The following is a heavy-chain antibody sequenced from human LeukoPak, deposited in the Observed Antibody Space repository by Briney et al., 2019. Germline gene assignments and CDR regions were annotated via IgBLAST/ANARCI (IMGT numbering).Heavy chain of an antibody. D-gene: IGHD1-1*01. V-gene: IGHV1-2*06. Sequence: ASVKVSCKASEYTFTGYYMHWVRQAPGQGLEWMGRINPNSGGTNDAQKFQDRVTMTRDTSISTAYMELNSLRSEDTAVYYCARTAPYAGSWNAKANSYYFDYWGQGSLVTVSS. CDR1: EYTFTGYY. J-gene: IGHJ4*02. CDR3: ARTAPYAGSWNAKANSYYFDY. CDR2: INPNSGGT.